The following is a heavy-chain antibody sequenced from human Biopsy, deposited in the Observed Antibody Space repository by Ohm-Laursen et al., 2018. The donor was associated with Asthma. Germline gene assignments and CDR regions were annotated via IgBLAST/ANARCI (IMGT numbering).Heavy chain of an antibody. J-gene: IGHJ4*02. CDR3: ARAGALIVGATMGY. V-gene: IGHV1-46*01. CDR2: INPSGGST. Sequence: VSVKASCKASGYTFTSYYMHWVLQAPGQGLEWMGIINPSGGSTSYAQKFQGRVTMTRDTSTSTVYMELSSLRSEDTAVYYCARAGALIVGATMGYWGQGTLVTVSS. CDR1: GYTFTSYY. D-gene: IGHD1-26*01.